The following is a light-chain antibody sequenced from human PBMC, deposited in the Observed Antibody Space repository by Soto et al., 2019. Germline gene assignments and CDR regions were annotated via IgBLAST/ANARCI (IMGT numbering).Light chain of an antibody. CDR2: EVS. V-gene: IGLV2-14*01. CDR3: SSYTTSSTRV. CDR1: SSDVGIYNY. Sequence: QSALTQPASVSGSPGQSIAISCTGSSSDVGIYNYVSWYQQHPGKVAKLIIYEVSNRPSGVSNRFSGSKSGNTASLTISGLQAEDEADYYYSSYTTSSTRVFGTGTKVTVL. J-gene: IGLJ1*01.